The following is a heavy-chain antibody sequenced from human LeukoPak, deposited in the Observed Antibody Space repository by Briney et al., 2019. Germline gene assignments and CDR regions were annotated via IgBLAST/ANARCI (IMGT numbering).Heavy chain of an antibody. J-gene: IGHJ4*02. Sequence: PSETLSLTCAVYGGSFSGYYWSWIRQPPGKGLEWIGEINHSGSTNYNPSLKSRVTISVDTSKNQFSLKLSSVTAADTAVYYCARGRIAAAAPGDYWGQGTLVTVSS. V-gene: IGHV4-34*01. D-gene: IGHD6-13*01. CDR1: GGSFSGYY. CDR3: ARGRIAAAAPGDY. CDR2: INHSGST.